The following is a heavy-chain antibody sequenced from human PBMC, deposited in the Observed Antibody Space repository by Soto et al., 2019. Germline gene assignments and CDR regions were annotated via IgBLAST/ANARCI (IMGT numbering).Heavy chain of an antibody. D-gene: IGHD6-19*01. CDR2: ISGSSTYI. J-gene: IGHJ4*02. CDR1: GFTFSYYS. V-gene: IGHV3-21*04. Sequence: EVQLVESGGGLVKPGASLRVSCAASGFTFSYYSLHWVRQAPGKGLEWGSSISGSSTYIYYADRVKGRFTISRDNAKNSLYLRMDSLRAEDTAVYYCARGDGTGLYNSGWSPRYWGQGTLVTVSS. CDR3: ARGDGTGLYNSGWSPRY.